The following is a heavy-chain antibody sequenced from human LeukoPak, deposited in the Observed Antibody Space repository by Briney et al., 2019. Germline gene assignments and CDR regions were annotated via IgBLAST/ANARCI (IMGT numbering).Heavy chain of an antibody. D-gene: IGHD3-10*01. CDR3: ARAGSHWHYVC. V-gene: IGHV3-7*01. J-gene: IGHJ4*02. Sequence: GGSLRLSCAASGFTFSGFSMSWVRQSPTKGLEWVANIKQDGSERYYVDSVKGRFTISRDNAKNSLSLQMNNLRVEDTAVYYCARAGSHWHYVCWGQGTVVTVSS. CDR2: IKQDGSER. CDR1: GFTFSGFS.